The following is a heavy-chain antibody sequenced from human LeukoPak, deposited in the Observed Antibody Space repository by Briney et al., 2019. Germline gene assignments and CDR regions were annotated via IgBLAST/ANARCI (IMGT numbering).Heavy chain of an antibody. V-gene: IGHV3-23*01. CDR3: AKDTAVVVAATFDY. D-gene: IGHD2-15*01. CDR2: ISGSGGST. J-gene: IGHJ4*02. Sequence: PGGSLRLSCAASGFTFSNYAMSWVRQAPGKGLEWVSAISGSGGSTYYADSVKGRFTISRDNSKNTLYLQMNSLRAEDTAVYYCAKDTAVVVAATFDYWGQGTLVTVSS. CDR1: GFTFSNYA.